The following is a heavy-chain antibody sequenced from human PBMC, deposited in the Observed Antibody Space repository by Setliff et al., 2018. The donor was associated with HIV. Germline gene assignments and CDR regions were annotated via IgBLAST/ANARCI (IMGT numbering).Heavy chain of an antibody. CDR1: GGSIASTSYY. CDR3: ARFSNTLNWFDP. CDR2: IYASGNT. D-gene: IGHD4-4*01. J-gene: IGHJ5*02. Sequence: SETLSLTCTVSGGSIASTSYYWTWIRQPAGKGLEWIGRIYASGNTNYNPSLKSRVTISVDTSKNQFSLKLNSVTAADTAVYYCARFSNTLNWFDPWGQGTLVTVSS. V-gene: IGHV4-61*02.